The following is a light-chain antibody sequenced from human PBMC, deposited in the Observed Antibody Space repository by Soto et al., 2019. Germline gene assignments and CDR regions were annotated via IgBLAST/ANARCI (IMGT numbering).Light chain of an antibody. CDR3: QQYGSSLT. CDR2: GAS. CDR1: QSVSSSY. Sequence: IVLTQSPGTLSLSPGERATLSCRASQSVSSSYLDWYQQKPGQAHRLLIHGASSRATGIPDRISGRGAGTDFALTSSRLETEDFAVYYCQQYGSSLTSGGGTKVAI. V-gene: IGKV3-20*01. J-gene: IGKJ4*01.